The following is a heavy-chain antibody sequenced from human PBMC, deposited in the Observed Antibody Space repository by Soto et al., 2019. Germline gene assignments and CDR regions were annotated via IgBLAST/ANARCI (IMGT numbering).Heavy chain of an antibody. CDR2: INPNGGST. J-gene: IGHJ3*01. Sequence: QVVQSGAEVRKPGASVKVSCKASGYSFTTYSIHWFRQAPGQGLEWMAIINPNGGSTNSAQKFQGRVTVTRDMSASTVYMELSSLRSDDTAVYYCAALCSAGGCPPGPWNWGRGTMVSVSS. V-gene: IGHV1-46*03. D-gene: IGHD2-15*01. CDR1: GYSFTTYS. CDR3: AALCSAGGCPPGPWN.